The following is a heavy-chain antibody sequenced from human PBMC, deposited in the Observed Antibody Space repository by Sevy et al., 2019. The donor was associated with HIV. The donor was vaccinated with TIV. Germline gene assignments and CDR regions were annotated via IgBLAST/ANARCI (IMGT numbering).Heavy chain of an antibody. D-gene: IGHD5-18*01. CDR2: IKQDGSEK. J-gene: IGHJ3*02. CDR1: GFTFSSYW. Sequence: GGSLRLSCAASGFTFSSYWMSWVRQAPGKGLEWVVNIKQDGSEKYYVDSVKGRFTISREHSKNSLYLQMNSLGAEDTAVYYCAREVPVDTAMADAFDIWGQGTMVTVSS. V-gene: IGHV3-7*01. CDR3: AREVPVDTAMADAFDI.